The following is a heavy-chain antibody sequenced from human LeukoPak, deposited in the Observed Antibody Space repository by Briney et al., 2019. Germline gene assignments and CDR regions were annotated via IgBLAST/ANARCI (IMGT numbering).Heavy chain of an antibody. CDR2: ISGSGGST. Sequence: GGSLRLSCAASGFTFSSYAMSWVRQAPGKGLKWVSGISGSGGSTYYADSVKGRFTISRDNSKNTLYLQMNSLRVEDTAVYYCAKGLRFLEWLFRFDPWGQGTLVTVSS. J-gene: IGHJ5*02. D-gene: IGHD3-3*01. CDR1: GFTFSSYA. CDR3: AKGLRFLEWLFRFDP. V-gene: IGHV3-23*01.